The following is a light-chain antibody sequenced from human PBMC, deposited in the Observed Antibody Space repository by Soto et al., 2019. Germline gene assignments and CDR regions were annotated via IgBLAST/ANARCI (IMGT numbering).Light chain of an antibody. Sequence: QSVLTQPPSVSGAPGQRVTISCTGSKSDIGAGYDVHWYQQFPGAAPKLLIYGNTNRPSGVPDRFSGSRSGTSASLAITGLQAEDEADYFCQSFDSSLSVYVFGTGTKVT. CDR3: QSFDSSLSVYV. J-gene: IGLJ1*01. CDR1: KSDIGAGYD. V-gene: IGLV1-40*01. CDR2: GNT.